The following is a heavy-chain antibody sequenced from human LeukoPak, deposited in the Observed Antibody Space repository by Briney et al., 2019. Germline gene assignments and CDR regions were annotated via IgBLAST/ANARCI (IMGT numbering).Heavy chain of an antibody. J-gene: IGHJ4*02. CDR3: ARVRAVAGRGFDY. CDR2: IYYSGST. Sequence: PSENLSLTCTVSGGSISSGDYYWSWIRQPPGKGLEWIGYIYYSGSTYYNPSLKSRVTISVDTSKNQFSLKLSSVTAADTAVYYCARVRAVAGRGFDYWGQGTLVTVSS. D-gene: IGHD6-19*01. CDR1: GGSISSGDYY. V-gene: IGHV4-30-4*08.